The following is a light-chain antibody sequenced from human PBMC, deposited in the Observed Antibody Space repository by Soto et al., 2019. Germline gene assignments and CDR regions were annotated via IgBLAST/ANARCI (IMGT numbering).Light chain of an antibody. J-gene: IGLJ7*01. CDR3: SSYTNKNTWV. CDR2: EVT. V-gene: IGLV2-14*01. Sequence: QSVLTQPASVSASPRQSITISCTGTSSDVGDYKYVSWYQQHPGKAPQLMIYEVTSRPSGVSNRFSGSTSGNTASLTISGLQDEDEAAYYCSSYTNKNTWVFGGGTQLTVL. CDR1: SSDVGDYKY.